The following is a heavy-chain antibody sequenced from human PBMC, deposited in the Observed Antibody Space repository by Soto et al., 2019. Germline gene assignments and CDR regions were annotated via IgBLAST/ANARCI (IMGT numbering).Heavy chain of an antibody. V-gene: IGHV3-30*19. D-gene: IGHD6-6*01. CDR3: ARGDEQLVGGVIYYYYGMDV. Sequence: QVQLVESGGGVVQPGRSLRLSCAASGFTFSSYGMHWVRQAPGKGLEWVAVIWYDGSNKYYADSVKGRFTISRDNSKNTLYLQMNSLRAEDTAVYYCARGDEQLVGGVIYYYYGMDVWGQGTTVTVSS. J-gene: IGHJ6*02. CDR1: GFTFSSYG. CDR2: IWYDGSNK.